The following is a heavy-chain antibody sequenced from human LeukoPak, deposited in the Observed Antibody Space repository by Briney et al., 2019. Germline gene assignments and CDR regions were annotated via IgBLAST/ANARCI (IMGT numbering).Heavy chain of an antibody. D-gene: IGHD3-10*01. CDR2: IYYSGST. CDR3: VRPFEGNFDY. J-gene: IGHJ4*02. Sequence: SETLSLTCTVSGGSISSRSYYWGWIRQPPGKGLEWIGSIYYSGSTYYNPSLKSRVTISLDTSKIQFSLKLSSVTAADTAVYYCVRPFEGNFDYWGQGTLVTVSS. CDR1: GGSISSRSYY. V-gene: IGHV4-39*01.